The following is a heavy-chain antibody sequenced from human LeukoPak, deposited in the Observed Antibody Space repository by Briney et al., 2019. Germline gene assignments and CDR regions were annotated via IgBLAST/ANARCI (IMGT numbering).Heavy chain of an antibody. CDR1: GFPFSKFA. Sequence: PGGSLRLSCAASGFPFSKFALSWVRQAPGKGLEWVSAIDTSGLITFYADSVKGRFTVSRDNYQSTLFLQINSLRADDAALYYCVKDATWGGFDYWGRGTLVTVSS. J-gene: IGHJ4*02. V-gene: IGHV3-23*01. D-gene: IGHD3-16*01. CDR3: VKDATWGGFDY. CDR2: IDTSGLIT.